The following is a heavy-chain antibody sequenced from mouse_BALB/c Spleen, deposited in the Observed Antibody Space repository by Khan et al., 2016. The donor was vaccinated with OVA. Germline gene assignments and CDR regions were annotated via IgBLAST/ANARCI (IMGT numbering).Heavy chain of an antibody. V-gene: IGHV1-18*01. CDR3: TRGGHGGPFDY. D-gene: IGHD1-1*02. CDR1: GYTFTDYN. J-gene: IGHJ2*01. CDR2: ITPNNGGT. Sequence: VQLQQSGPELVKPGASVKISCKASGYTFTDYNMDWVKQSHGKSLEWIGDITPNNGGTIYNQKFKGKATLTVDKSSSTAYMELRSLTSEDTAVYYCTRGGHGGPFDYWGQGTTLTVSS.